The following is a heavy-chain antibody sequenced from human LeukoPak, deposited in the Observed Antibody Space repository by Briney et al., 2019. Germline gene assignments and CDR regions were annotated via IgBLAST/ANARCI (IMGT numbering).Heavy chain of an antibody. Sequence: GGFLRLSCAASGFTFDDYAMHWVRQAPGKGLEWVSGISWNSGSIGYADSVKGRFTISRDNAKNSLYLQMNSLRAEDTALYYCAKDDYGDPKGAFDIWGQGTMVTVSS. CDR2: ISWNSGSI. J-gene: IGHJ3*02. CDR3: AKDDYGDPKGAFDI. V-gene: IGHV3-9*01. CDR1: GFTFDDYA. D-gene: IGHD4-17*01.